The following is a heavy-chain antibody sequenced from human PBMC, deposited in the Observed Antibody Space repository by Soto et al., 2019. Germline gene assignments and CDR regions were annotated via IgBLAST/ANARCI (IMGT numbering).Heavy chain of an antibody. D-gene: IGHD3-9*01. CDR1: GDSINSDKYY. Sequence: SETLSLTCSVSGDSINSDKYYWGWIRQPPGKGLEWIGSIYYRGNTYYNPSLQTRVTISLDKSKRQFSLKLNSVTAADSAVYFCARLEGLATISYYFDFWGQGALVTVSS. CDR3: ARLEGLATISYYFDF. J-gene: IGHJ4*02. CDR2: IYYRGNT. V-gene: IGHV4-39*01.